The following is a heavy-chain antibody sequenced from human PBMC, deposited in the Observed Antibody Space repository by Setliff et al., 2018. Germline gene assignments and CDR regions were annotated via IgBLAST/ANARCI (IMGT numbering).Heavy chain of an antibody. J-gene: IGHJ6*03. D-gene: IGHD3-3*01. V-gene: IGHV4-61*09. CDR3: ARMTGFQYIDV. Sequence: PSETLSLTCTVSGDSISSRTYYWSWIRQPAGKGLEWIGHIYTSWSTNYNPSLKSRLTISVDTSKNQFSLTLTSVAAADTAVYYCARMTGFQYIDVWGKGTTVTVSS. CDR1: GDSISSRTYY. CDR2: IYTSWST.